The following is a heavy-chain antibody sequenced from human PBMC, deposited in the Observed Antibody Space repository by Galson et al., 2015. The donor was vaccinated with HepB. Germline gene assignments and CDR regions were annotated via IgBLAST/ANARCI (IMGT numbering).Heavy chain of an antibody. V-gene: IGHV3-20*01. D-gene: IGHD3-22*01. CDR3: ARMTSDSSGYYFDY. Sequence: SLRLSCAASGFTFDDYGMSWVRQAPGKGLEWVSGINWNGGSTGYADSVKGRFTISRDNAKNSLYLQMNSLRAEDTALYHCARMTSDSSGYYFDYWGQGTLVTVSS. J-gene: IGHJ4*02. CDR2: INWNGGST. CDR1: GFTFDDYG.